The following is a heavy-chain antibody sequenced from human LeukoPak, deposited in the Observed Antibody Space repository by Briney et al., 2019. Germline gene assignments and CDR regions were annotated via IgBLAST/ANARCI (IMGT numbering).Heavy chain of an antibody. CDR1: GDSVSSNSVT. CDR3: ARRLTQYDCFDP. J-gene: IGHJ5*02. V-gene: IGHV6-1*01. Sequence: SQTLSLTCAVSGDSVSSNSVTWNWIGQSPSRGLEWLGRTYYRSTWYNDYAVSVRGRITVNPDTSKNQFSLHLNSVTPEDTAVYYCARRLTQYDCFDPWGQGILVTVSS. D-gene: IGHD2-2*01. CDR2: TYYRSTWYN.